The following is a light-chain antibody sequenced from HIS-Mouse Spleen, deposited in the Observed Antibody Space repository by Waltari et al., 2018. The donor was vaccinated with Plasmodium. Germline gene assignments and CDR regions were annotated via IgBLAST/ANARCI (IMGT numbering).Light chain of an antibody. Sequence: QSALTQPASVSGSPGQSITISCTGTSRDVGRYNLASWYQQHPGKAPKLMIYEGSKRPSGVSNRFSGSKSGNTASLTISGLQAEDEADYYCCSYAGSSTYVFGTGTKVTVL. V-gene: IGLV2-23*01. CDR1: SRDVGRYNL. J-gene: IGLJ1*01. CDR3: CSYAGSSTYV. CDR2: EGS.